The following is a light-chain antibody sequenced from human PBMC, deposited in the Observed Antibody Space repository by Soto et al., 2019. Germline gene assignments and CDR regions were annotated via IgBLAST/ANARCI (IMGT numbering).Light chain of an antibody. CDR1: QGVNNW. CDR2: GTS. CDR3: QQRSNWPPYT. V-gene: IGKV1-12*01. J-gene: IGKJ2*01. Sequence: DIQMTQSPSSVSASVGDRVTITCRASQGVNNWLGWYQQKPGKAPKLLIYGTSILQSGVPSRFSGSGSGTDFTLTISSLEPEDFAVYYCQQRSNWPPYTFGQGTKLEIK.